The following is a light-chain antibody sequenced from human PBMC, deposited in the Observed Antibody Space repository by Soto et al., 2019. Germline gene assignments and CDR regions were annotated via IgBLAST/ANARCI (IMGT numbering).Light chain of an antibody. CDR3: QQYNSYPRT. CDR2: KAS. J-gene: IGKJ1*01. V-gene: IGKV1-5*03. Sequence: DNQMTQSPSTLSAHAGDRVTITCRASQSISSWLAWYQQKPGKAPKLLIYKASTLKSGVPSRFSGSGSGTEYTLTISSLQPDDLATYYCQQYNSYPRTFGQGTKVDIK. CDR1: QSISSW.